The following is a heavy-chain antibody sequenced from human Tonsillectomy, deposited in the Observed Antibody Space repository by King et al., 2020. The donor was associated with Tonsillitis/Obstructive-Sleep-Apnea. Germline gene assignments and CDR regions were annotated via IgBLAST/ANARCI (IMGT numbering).Heavy chain of an antibody. D-gene: IGHD3-22*01. CDR3: ASHKVERGSSGYWVDY. CDR2: IYYSGST. J-gene: IGHJ4*02. V-gene: IGHV4-39*01. CDR1: GGFISSSSYY. Sequence: QLQESGPGLVKPSETLSLTCTVSGGFISSSSYYWGWIRQPPGKGLEWIGSIYYSGSTYYNPSLKSRVTITVDTSKNQFSLKLNSVTAGEPAVYYCASHKVERGSSGYWVDYWGQGTRVTVSS.